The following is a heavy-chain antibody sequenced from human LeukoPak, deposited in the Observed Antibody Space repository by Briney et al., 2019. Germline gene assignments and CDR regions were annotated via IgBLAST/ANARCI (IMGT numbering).Heavy chain of an antibody. CDR3: STDRRASAGFYFDS. D-gene: IGHD6-13*01. J-gene: IGHJ4*02. V-gene: IGHV3-66*02. CDR1: GFTVSSNY. CDR2: IYSGGSA. Sequence: PGGSLRLSCAASGFTVSSNYMSWGRQAPGKGLEWVSVIYSGGSAYYADSVKGRFPISRDTSKNTLYLQMNSLKPEDTAVYYCSTDRRASAGFYFDSWGQGTLVTVSS.